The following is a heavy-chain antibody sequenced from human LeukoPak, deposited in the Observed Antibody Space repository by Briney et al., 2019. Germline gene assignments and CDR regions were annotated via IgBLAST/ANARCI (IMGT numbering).Heavy chain of an antibody. CDR1: GYTFTGYY. V-gene: IGHV1-2*02. Sequence: ASVKVSCKASGYTFTGYYMHWVRQAPGQGLEWMGWINPNSGGTNYAQKFQGRVTMTRDTSISTAYMELSRLRSDDTAVYYCARVFGGHSYGITPFDPWGQGTLVTVSS. J-gene: IGHJ5*02. D-gene: IGHD5-18*01. CDR2: INPNSGGT. CDR3: ARVFGGHSYGITPFDP.